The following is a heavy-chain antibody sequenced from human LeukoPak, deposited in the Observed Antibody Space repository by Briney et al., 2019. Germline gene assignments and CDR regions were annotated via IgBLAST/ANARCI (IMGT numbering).Heavy chain of an antibody. Sequence: GASLKISCKGFGYSFTSYWIGWVRQMPGKGLEWMGIIYPGDSATRYSPSFQGQVTISADKSISTAYLQWSSLKASDTAMYYCARYLAARQVGGDFDYWGQGTLVTVSS. CDR2: IYPGDSAT. J-gene: IGHJ4*02. CDR1: GYSFTSYW. D-gene: IGHD6-13*01. V-gene: IGHV5-51*01. CDR3: ARYLAARQVGGDFDY.